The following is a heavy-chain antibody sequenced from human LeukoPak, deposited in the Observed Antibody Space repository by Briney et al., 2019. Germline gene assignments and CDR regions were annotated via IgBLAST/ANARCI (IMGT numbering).Heavy chain of an antibody. CDR1: GFTFGDYA. CDR2: IRSKAYGGTT. D-gene: IGHD3-3*01. Sequence: PGGSLRLSCTASGFTFGDYAMSWVRQAPGKGLEWVGFIRSKAYGGTTEYAASVKGRFTISRDDSKSIAYLQMNSLKTEDTAVYYCTREGYYDFWSGYQYNWFDPWGQGTLVTVSS. V-gene: IGHV3-49*04. CDR3: TREGYYDFWSGYQYNWFDP. J-gene: IGHJ5*02.